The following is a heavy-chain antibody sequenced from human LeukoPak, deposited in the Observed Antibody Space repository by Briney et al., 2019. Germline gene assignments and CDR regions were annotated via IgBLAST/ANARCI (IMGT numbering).Heavy chain of an antibody. CDR1: GYIFTSYW. V-gene: IGHV5-10-1*01. D-gene: IGHD3-16*02. CDR3: ARRVTLSDDAFDI. J-gene: IGHJ3*02. CDR2: IDPSDSYT. Sequence: GESLRISCEGSGYIFTSYWISWVRQLPGKGLEWMGRIDPSDSYTNYSPSFQGHVTISADKSISTAYLQWSSLKASDTAMYYCARRVTLSDDAFDIWGQGTMVTVSS.